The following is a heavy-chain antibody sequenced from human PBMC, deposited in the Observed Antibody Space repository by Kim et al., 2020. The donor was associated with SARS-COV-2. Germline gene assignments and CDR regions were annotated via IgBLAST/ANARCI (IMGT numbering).Heavy chain of an antibody. CDR3: ARIRVATPYYGMDV. D-gene: IGHD5-12*01. J-gene: IGHJ6*02. Sequence: YVASVKGRFTIYRDNAKNSLYLQMNSLRAEDTAVYYCARIRVATPYYGMDVWGQGTTVTVSS. V-gene: IGHV3-7*01.